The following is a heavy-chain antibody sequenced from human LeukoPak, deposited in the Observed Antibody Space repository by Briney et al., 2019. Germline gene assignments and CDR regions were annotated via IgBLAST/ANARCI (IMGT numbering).Heavy chain of an antibody. CDR3: AKEDRVNYYYYGMDV. CDR2: IRYDGSNK. CDR1: GFTFNNYA. D-gene: IGHD4-11*01. J-gene: IGHJ6*02. Sequence: GGSLRLSCAASGFTFNNYAMNWVRQAPGKGLEWVAFIRYDGSNKYYADSVKGRFTISRDNSKNTLYLQMNSLRAEDTAVYYCAKEDRVNYYYYGMDVWGQGTTVTVSS. V-gene: IGHV3-30*02.